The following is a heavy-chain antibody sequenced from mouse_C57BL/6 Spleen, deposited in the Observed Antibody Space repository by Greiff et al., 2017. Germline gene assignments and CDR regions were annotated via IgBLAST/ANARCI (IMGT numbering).Heavy chain of an antibody. Sequence: VQLQESGAELARPGASVKLSCKASGYTFTSYGISWVKQRTGQGLEWIGEIYPRSGNTYYNEKFTGKATLNTDKSSSTAYMELRSLTSEASAVYFCASEETYYSNYGSYWYFDVWGTGTTVTVSS. D-gene: IGHD2-5*01. J-gene: IGHJ1*03. CDR1: GYTFTSYG. CDR3: ASEETYYSNYGSYWYFDV. CDR2: IYPRSGNT. V-gene: IGHV1-81*01.